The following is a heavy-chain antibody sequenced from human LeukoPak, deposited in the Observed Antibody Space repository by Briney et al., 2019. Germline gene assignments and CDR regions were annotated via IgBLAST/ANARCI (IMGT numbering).Heavy chain of an antibody. CDR3: ARSEDSSGPRRPYYYYYGMDV. CDR1: GFTFSSYG. CDR2: INAGNGNT. D-gene: IGHD3-22*01. J-gene: IGHJ6*02. V-gene: IGHV1-3*01. Sequence: GGSLRLSCAASGFTFSSYGMHWVRQAPGKGLEWMGWINAGNGNTKYSQKFQGRVTITRDTSASTAYMELSSLRSEDTAVYYCARSEDSSGPRRPYYYYYGMDVWGQGTTVTVSS.